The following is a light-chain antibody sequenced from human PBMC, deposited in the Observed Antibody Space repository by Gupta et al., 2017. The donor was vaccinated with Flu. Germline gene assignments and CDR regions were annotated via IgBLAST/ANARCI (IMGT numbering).Light chain of an antibody. Sequence: EIAMTQSPATLSVSPGERATLSCRASQSVSSNLAWYQQKPGQAPRLLIYGASTRATGIPARFSGSGSGTEFTLTISSRQSEDFAVYYCQQYNNWPPITFGHGTKVDIK. CDR1: QSVSSN. CDR2: GAS. CDR3: QQYNNWPPIT. J-gene: IGKJ3*01. V-gene: IGKV3D-15*01.